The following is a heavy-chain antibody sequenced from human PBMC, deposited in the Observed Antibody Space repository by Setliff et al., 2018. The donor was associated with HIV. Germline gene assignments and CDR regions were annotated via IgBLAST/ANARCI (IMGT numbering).Heavy chain of an antibody. CDR3: ATHRWYSGSYLRDY. J-gene: IGHJ4*02. CDR2: IHPILGTT. Sequence: SVKVSCKASGGTFSSYITAWVRQAPGQGLEWMGGIHPILGTTNYARDFMGRVSITADESTNTAYMELSSLRSEDTAVYYCATHRWYSGSYLRDYWGQGTLVTVSS. V-gene: IGHV1-69*13. CDR1: GGTFSSYI. D-gene: IGHD1-26*01.